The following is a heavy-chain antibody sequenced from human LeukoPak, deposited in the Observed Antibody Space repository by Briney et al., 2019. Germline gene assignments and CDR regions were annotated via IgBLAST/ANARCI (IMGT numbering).Heavy chain of an antibody. CDR1: GGSLSSYY. D-gene: IGHD4-23*01. J-gene: IGHJ4*02. Sequence: SETLSLTCTVSGGSLSSYYWSWIRQPAGEGLEWIGRIYPSGSTIYNPSLKSRVSISVDQCMNQFSLKLSSVTAADTAVYYCARSYGGNPMYFFDSWGQGTLVTVSS. V-gene: IGHV4-4*07. CDR3: ARSYGGNPMYFFDS. CDR2: IYPSGST.